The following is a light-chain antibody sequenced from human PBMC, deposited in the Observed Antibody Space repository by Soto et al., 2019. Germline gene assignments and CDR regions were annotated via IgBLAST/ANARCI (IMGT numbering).Light chain of an antibody. J-gene: IGKJ2*01. CDR3: LQYGSSLYT. Sequence: EIVLTQSPGTLHLSPGVRATLSCRASQSVSSSYLAWYQQKPGQAPRPLIYGASSRATGIPDRFSGSGSGTDFTLTISRLEPEDFAVYYCLQYGSSLYTFGQGTKLEIK. V-gene: IGKV3-20*01. CDR2: GAS. CDR1: QSVSSSY.